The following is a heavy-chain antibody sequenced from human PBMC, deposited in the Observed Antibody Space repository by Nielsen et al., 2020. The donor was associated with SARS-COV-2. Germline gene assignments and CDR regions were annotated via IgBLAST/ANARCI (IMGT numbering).Heavy chain of an antibody. J-gene: IGHJ5*01. D-gene: IGHD4-17*01. Sequence: SETLSLTCTVSGGSISNVGYYWSWIRQHPGKGLEWIGYIYYSGSAQYNPSLESRVSMSVDTSNNYFSLSLTSVTAADTAVYYCARVDYGDYGAGMWFDSWGQGILATVSS. CDR2: IYYSGSA. V-gene: IGHV4-31*03. CDR1: GGSISNVGYY. CDR3: ARVDYGDYGAGMWFDS.